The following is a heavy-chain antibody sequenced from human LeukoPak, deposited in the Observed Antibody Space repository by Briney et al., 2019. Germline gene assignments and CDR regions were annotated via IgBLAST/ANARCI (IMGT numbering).Heavy chain of an antibody. V-gene: IGHV1-2*02. J-gene: IGHJ4*02. CDR3: ARDSGNYDSSGTKFDY. D-gene: IGHD3-22*01. Sequence: ASVKVSCKVSGYTFTVYYMHWVRQAPGQGLEWMGWINPNSGGTNYAQKFQGRVTMTRDTSISTAYMELSWLTSGDTAVYYCARDSGNYDSSGTKFDYWGQGTLVTVSS. CDR2: INPNSGGT. CDR1: GYTFTVYY.